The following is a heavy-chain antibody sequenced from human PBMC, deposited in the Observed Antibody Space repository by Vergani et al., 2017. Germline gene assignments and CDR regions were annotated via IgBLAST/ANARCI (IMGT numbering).Heavy chain of an antibody. CDR1: GGTFSSYA. CDR2: IIPIFGTA. V-gene: IGHV1-69*12. CDR3: AGAWAQTSNYYYYYYMDV. D-gene: IGHD7-27*01. Sequence: QVQLVQSGAEVKKPGSSVKVSCKASGGTFSSYAISWVRQAPGQGLEWMGGIIPIFGTANYAQKFQGRVTITADESTSTAYMEPSSLRSEYTAVYYGAGAWAQTSNYYYYYYMDVWGKGTTVTVSS. J-gene: IGHJ6*03.